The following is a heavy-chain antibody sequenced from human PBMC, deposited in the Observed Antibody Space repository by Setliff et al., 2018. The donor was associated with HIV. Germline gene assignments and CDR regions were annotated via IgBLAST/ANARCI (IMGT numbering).Heavy chain of an antibody. J-gene: IGHJ5*01. CDR2: IQSKTDGGTT. CDR3: ARPLLRTNPVYGILGNWFDS. CDR1: GFSFNNAW. V-gene: IGHV3-15*01. D-gene: IGHD2-8*01. Sequence: GGSLRLSCAASGFSFNNAWMSWVRQAPGKGLEWVGRIQSKTDGGTTDYAAPVKGRFTISRDDSRKTLYLQMNSLRTEDTAVYYCARPLLRTNPVYGILGNWFDSWGRGTLVTVSS.